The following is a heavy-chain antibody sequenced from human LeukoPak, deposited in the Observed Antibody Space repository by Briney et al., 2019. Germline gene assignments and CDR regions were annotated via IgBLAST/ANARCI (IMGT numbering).Heavy chain of an antibody. CDR3: ARERSAWRI. D-gene: IGHD1-1*01. Sequence: GGSLRLSCAASGFIFSSYWMSWVRQAPGKGLEWVANIKEDGSEKYYVDSVKGRFIISRDNAKSSLYLQMNSLRAEDTAVYYCARERSAWRIWGQGTMVTVSS. J-gene: IGHJ3*02. CDR2: IKEDGSEK. V-gene: IGHV3-7*01. CDR1: GFIFSSYW.